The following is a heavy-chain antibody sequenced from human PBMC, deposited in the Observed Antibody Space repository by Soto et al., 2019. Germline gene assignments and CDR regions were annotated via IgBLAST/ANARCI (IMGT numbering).Heavy chain of an antibody. CDR2: ISYDGSNK. Sequence: PGGSLRLSCAASGFTFSSYGMHWVRQAPGKGLEWVAVISYDGSNKYYADSVKGRFTISRDNSKNTLYLQMNSLRAEDTAVYYCAKDPVKWRLWLHLTHFDYRGQGTLVTVSS. V-gene: IGHV3-30*18. CDR3: AKDPVKWRLWLHLTHFDY. D-gene: IGHD5-12*01. CDR1: GFTFSSYG. J-gene: IGHJ4*02.